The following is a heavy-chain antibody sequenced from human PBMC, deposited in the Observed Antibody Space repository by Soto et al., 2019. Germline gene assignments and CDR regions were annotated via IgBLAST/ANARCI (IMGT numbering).Heavy chain of an antibody. CDR3: ANSLGYNWNDQVFDY. J-gene: IGHJ4*01. Sequence: PGGSLRLSCAASGFTFSSYAMCWVRQAPGKGLEWVSAISGSGGSTYYADSVKGRFTISRDNSKNTLYLQMNSLRAEDTAVYYCANSLGYNWNDQVFDYWLHGTLVTVCS. CDR1: GFTFSSYA. V-gene: IGHV3-23*01. D-gene: IGHD1-20*01. CDR2: ISGSGGST.